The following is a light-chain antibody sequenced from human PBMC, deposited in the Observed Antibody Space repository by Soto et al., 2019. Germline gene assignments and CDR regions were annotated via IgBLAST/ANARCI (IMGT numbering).Light chain of an antibody. CDR1: QSIGTW. CDR2: DAS. Sequence: PSTLSTDVRNMTTITCRASQSIGTWLAWYQHRPGEDPKLLIHDASSLESGVPSRFSGSGSATEFTLSISSLQPDDFATYYCQTYSTFGEGSKVDIK. J-gene: IGKJ4*02. CDR3: QTYST. V-gene: IGKV1-5*01.